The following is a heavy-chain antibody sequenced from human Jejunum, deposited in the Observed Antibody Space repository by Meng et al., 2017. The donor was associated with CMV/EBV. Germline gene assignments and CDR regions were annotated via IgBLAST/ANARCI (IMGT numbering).Heavy chain of an antibody. J-gene: IGHJ4*02. V-gene: IGHV3-19*01. Sequence: AASGFTFSNSDMNWVRQAPGKGLEWVSGVSWNGSRTHYADSVKGRFIISRDNSRNFLYQQMNSLRPEDMAVYYCARGDYDFWGGYWGQGTLVTVSS. CDR2: VSWNGSRT. CDR1: GFTFSNSD. CDR3: ARGDYDFWGGY. D-gene: IGHD3-3*01.